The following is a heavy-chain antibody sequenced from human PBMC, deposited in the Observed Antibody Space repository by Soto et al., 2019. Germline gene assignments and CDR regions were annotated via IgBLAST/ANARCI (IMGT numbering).Heavy chain of an antibody. CDR1: GYTFTSYG. Sequence: QVQLVQSGAEVKKPGASVKVSCKASGYTFTSYGISWVRQAPGQGLEWMGWISAYNGNTNYAQKLQGRVTMTTDTSTSPAYMEPRSLRADDTAVYYCARVTSESGYSGYDPRSYFDSWGQGTLVTVSS. D-gene: IGHD5-12*01. CDR3: ARVTSESGYSGYDPRSYFDS. CDR2: ISAYNGNT. J-gene: IGHJ4*02. V-gene: IGHV1-18*01.